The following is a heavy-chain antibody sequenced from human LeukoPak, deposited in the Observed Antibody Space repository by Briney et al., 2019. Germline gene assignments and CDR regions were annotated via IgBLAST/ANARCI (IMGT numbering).Heavy chain of an antibody. CDR2: IKQDGSEK. J-gene: IGHJ4*02. Sequence: PGGSLRLSCAASGFTFSSYWMSWVRQAPGKGLEWVANIKQDGSEKYYVDSVKGRFTISRDNAKNSLYLQMNSLRAEDTAVYYCAKDEGYYGSGIYFDYWGQGTLVTVSS. CDR1: GFTFSSYW. V-gene: IGHV3-7*03. CDR3: AKDEGYYGSGIYFDY. D-gene: IGHD3-10*01.